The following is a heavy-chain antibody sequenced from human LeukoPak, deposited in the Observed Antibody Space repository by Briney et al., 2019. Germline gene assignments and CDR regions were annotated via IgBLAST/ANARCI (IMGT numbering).Heavy chain of an antibody. V-gene: IGHV1-18*01. Sequence: ASVKVSCKASGYIFASYGISWVRQAPGQGLEWMGWISAYNGNTNYAQKFQGRVTMTTDTSTSTAYMELRSLRSDDTAMYYCARDNSNWFDPWGQGPRSLSPQ. CDR1: GYIFASYG. J-gene: IGHJ5*02. CDR3: ARDNSNWFDP. CDR2: ISAYNGNT.